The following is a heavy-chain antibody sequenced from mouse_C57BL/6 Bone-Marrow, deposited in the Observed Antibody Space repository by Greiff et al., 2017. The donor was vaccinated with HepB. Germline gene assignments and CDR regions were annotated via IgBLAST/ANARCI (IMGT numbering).Heavy chain of an antibody. V-gene: IGHV14-4*01. CDR2: IDPENGDT. CDR3: TTYDGYYVYFDY. CDR1: GFNIKDDY. Sequence: EVQLQQSGAELVRPGASVKLSCTASGFNIKDDYMHWVKQRPEQGLEWLGWIDPENGDTEYASKFQGKATITADTSSNTAYLQLSSLTSEDTAVYYCTTYDGYYVYFDYWGQGTTLTVSS. J-gene: IGHJ2*01. D-gene: IGHD2-3*01.